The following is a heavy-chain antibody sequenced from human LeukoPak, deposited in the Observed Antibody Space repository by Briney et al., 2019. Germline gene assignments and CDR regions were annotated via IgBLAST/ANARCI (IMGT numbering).Heavy chain of an antibody. CDR1: GGSISSGDYY. Sequence: TPSLTCTVSGGSISSGDYYWSWIRQPPGKGLEWIGYIYYSGSTYYNPSLKSRVTISVDTSKNQFSLKLSSVTAADTAVYYCARGKTYDYVGGSYRYRNWFDPWGQGTLVTVSS. J-gene: IGHJ5*02. CDR3: ARGKTYDYVGGSYRYRNWFDP. CDR2: IYYSGST. D-gene: IGHD3-16*02. V-gene: IGHV4-30-4*01.